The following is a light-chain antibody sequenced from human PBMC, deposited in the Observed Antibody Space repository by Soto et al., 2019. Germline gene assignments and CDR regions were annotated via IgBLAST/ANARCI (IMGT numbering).Light chain of an antibody. Sequence: EIVMTQSPATLSVSPGERATLSCRASQSVSSNVAWYQQKPCQAPRLLIYGAFTWANGIPPRCSGSGSATAFTLTITSLPSGDFPVYYCQQYNNWQTFGGGTKVEIK. CDR1: QSVSSN. CDR3: QQYNNWQT. CDR2: GAF. J-gene: IGKJ4*01. V-gene: IGKV3D-15*01.